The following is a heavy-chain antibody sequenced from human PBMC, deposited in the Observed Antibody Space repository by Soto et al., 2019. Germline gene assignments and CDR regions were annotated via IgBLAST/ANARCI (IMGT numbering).Heavy chain of an antibody. Sequence: GWSLRLSCVGSGFTFSTYSINWVRQSPGKGLEWVSSISSRSDIYYADSVKGRFTISRDNAKNSVSLQMNSLRAEDTAVYYCAREYTAWPLAYGLDVWGQGTTVTVSS. D-gene: IGHD2-2*02. CDR1: GFTFSTYS. V-gene: IGHV3-21*01. J-gene: IGHJ6*02. CDR2: ISSRSDI. CDR3: AREYTAWPLAYGLDV.